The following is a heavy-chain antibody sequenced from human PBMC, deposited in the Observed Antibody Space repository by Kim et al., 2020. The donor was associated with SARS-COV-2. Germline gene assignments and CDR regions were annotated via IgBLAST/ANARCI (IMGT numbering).Heavy chain of an antibody. D-gene: IGHD1-26*01. V-gene: IGHV1-2*02. Sequence: NYAQKFQGRVTMTRDTSISTAYMERSRLRSDDTAVYYCARDLEGATPFDYWGQGTLVTVSS. J-gene: IGHJ4*02. CDR3: ARDLEGATPFDY.